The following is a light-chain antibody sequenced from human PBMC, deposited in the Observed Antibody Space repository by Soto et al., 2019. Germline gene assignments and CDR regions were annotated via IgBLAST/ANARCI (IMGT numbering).Light chain of an antibody. CDR3: QQYDNWPQT. CDR2: GAS. CDR1: QNVRSSH. J-gene: IGKJ1*01. Sequence: EIVLTQSPGTLSLSPGERATLSCRASQNVRSSHLAWYHQKPGQAPRLLIYGASTRATGIPARFSGTGSGTDFTLTVSSLQSEDFAVYYCQQYDNWPQTFGQGTKVDIK. V-gene: IGKV3-15*01.